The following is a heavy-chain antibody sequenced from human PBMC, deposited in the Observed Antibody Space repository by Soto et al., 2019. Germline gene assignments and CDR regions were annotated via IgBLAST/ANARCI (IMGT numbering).Heavy chain of an antibody. CDR2: ISYDGSNK. Sequence: QVQLVESGGGVVQPGRSLRLSCAASGFTFSSYAMHWVRQAPGKGLEWVAVISYDGSNKYYADSVKGRFTISRDNSKNTLYLQMNSLRAEDTAVYYCARGLGEYSSPLEGVPIGYWGQGTLVTVSS. J-gene: IGHJ4*02. V-gene: IGHV3-30-3*01. D-gene: IGHD6-6*01. CDR1: GFTFSSYA. CDR3: ARGLGEYSSPLEGVPIGY.